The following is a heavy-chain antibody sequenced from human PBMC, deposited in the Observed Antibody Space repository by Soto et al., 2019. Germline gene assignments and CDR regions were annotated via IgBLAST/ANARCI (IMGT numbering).Heavy chain of an antibody. V-gene: IGHV3-9*01. CDR2: IYYNSNRI. J-gene: IGHJ6*04. Sequence: EVQLVESGGGLVQPGGSLRLSCAGSGATLQDYAMHWVRQAPGKGLEWVSGIYYNSNRIDYADSVKGRFTISRDNARNALYLQINSLTTEDTAFYYCGKDISPGGMDVWGRGIMVTVSS. CDR1: GATLQDYA. CDR3: GKDISPGGMDV.